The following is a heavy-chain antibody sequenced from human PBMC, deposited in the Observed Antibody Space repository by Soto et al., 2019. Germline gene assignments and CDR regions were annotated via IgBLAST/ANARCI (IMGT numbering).Heavy chain of an antibody. Sequence: QVQLVESGGGVVQPGRSLRLTCAASGFTFSSYAMHWVRQAPGKGLEWVAVISYDGSNKYYADSVKGRFTISRDNSKYTLYLQMNSLRAEATAVYYCAIPGEAAFDIWGRGTMVTVSS. J-gene: IGHJ3*02. CDR2: ISYDGSNK. D-gene: IGHD2-21*01. CDR1: GFTFSSYA. CDR3: AIPGEAAFDI. V-gene: IGHV3-30-3*01.